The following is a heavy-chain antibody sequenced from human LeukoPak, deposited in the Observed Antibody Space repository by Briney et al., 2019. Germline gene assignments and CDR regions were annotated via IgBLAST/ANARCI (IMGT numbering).Heavy chain of an antibody. D-gene: IGHD3-10*01. Sequence: GGSLRLSCAASGFTVSSNYMSWVRQAPRQGLEWVSVIYSGGSTYYADSVKGRFTISRDNSKNTLYLQMNSLRAEDTAVYYCARDLAYGSGSYWGQGTLGTVSS. V-gene: IGHV3-53*01. CDR2: IYSGGST. CDR1: GFTVSSNY. CDR3: ARDLAYGSGSY. J-gene: IGHJ4*02.